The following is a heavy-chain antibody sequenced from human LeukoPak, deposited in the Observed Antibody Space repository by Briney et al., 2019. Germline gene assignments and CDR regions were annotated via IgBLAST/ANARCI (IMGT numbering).Heavy chain of an antibody. CDR3: ARVISIGAGTDY. V-gene: IGHV4-59*12. J-gene: IGHJ4*02. Sequence: SETLSLTCTVSGGSISSYYWNWIRQPPGKGLEWIGSIYHSGSTYYNPSLKSRVTMSVDTSKNQFSLKLSSVTAADTAVYYCARVISIGAGTDYWGQGTLVTVSS. CDR1: GGSISSYY. CDR2: IYHSGST. D-gene: IGHD6-19*01.